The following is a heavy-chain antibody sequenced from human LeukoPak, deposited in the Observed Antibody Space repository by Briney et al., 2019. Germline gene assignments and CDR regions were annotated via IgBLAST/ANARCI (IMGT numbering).Heavy chain of an antibody. Sequence: GGSLRLSCAASGFTFGSYAMAWLRQAPGKGLEWVSAISGSGGFTYYANSVKGRFTFSRDNSKNTLYLQMNSLRAEDTAVYYCAKAGSSGYRYYFDYCGQGTLVTVSS. CDR3: AKAGSSGYRYYFDY. V-gene: IGHV3-23*01. CDR1: GFTFGSYA. J-gene: IGHJ4*02. CDR2: ISGSGGFT. D-gene: IGHD3-22*01.